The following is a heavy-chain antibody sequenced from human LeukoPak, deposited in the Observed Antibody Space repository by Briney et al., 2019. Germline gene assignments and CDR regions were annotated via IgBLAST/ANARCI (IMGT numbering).Heavy chain of an antibody. CDR2: ISGSGDDT. CDR1: GFTFTDSY. D-gene: IGHD1-1*01. J-gene: IGHJ4*02. CDR3: ARDPRTVRI. Sequence: TPGGSLRLSCAASGFTFTDSYMTWVRQAPGKGLEWLSYISGSGDDTNYADSVRGRFTISRDNAKNSLYLQMNSLRVEDTAVYYCARDPRTVRIWGQGTLVTVSS. V-gene: IGHV3-11*06.